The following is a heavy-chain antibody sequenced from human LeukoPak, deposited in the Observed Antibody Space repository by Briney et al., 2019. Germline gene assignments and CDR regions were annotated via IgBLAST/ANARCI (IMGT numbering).Heavy chain of an antibody. CDR3: ARGGDIVVVSAAIDYYYYYYMDV. CDR2: IYHSGST. D-gene: IGHD2-2*01. V-gene: IGHV4-59*01. Sequence: SETLSLTCTVSGGSISRYYWSWIRQPPGKGLEWIGYIYHSGSTNYNPSLKSRVTISVDTSKNQSSLKLSSVTAADTAVYYCARGGDIVVVSAAIDYYYYYYMDVWGKGTTVTVSS. CDR1: GGSISRYY. J-gene: IGHJ6*03.